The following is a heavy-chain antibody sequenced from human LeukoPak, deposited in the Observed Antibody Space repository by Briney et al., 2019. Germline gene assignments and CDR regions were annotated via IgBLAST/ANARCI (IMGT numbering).Heavy chain of an antibody. J-gene: IGHJ4*02. Sequence: GESLKISCKGSGYSFTSDWIGWVRQMPGKGLEWMGIIYPGDSDTRYSPSFQGQVTISADKSISTAYLQWSSLKASDTAMYYCASLGVYGGNSAYFDYWGQGTLVTVSS. V-gene: IGHV5-51*01. CDR2: IYPGDSDT. CDR1: GYSFTSDW. CDR3: ASLGVYGGNSAYFDY. D-gene: IGHD4-23*01.